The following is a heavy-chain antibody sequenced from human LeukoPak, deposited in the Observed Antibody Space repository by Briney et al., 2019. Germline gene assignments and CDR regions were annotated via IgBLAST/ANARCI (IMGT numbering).Heavy chain of an antibody. CDR2: IIPIFGTA. CDR1: GGTFSSYA. J-gene: IGHJ1*01. CDR3: ARGGYSYGLAEYFQH. Sequence: ASVKVSCKASGGTFSSYAISWVRQAPGQGLEWMGGIIPIFGTANYAQKFRGRVTITADESTSTAYMELSSLRSEDTAVYYCARGGYSYGLAEYFQHWGQGTLVTVSS. D-gene: IGHD5-18*01. V-gene: IGHV1-69*01.